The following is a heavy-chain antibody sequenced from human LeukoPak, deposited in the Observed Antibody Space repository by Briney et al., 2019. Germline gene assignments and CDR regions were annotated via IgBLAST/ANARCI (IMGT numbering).Heavy chain of an antibody. CDR1: GFTFSNYA. D-gene: IGHD6-6*01. Sequence: GSLRLSCAASGFTFSNYAMSWVRQAPGKGLEWVSAISGSGTYTYYADSVKGRFTISRDNSRNTLHLQMNSLRAEDTAVYYCAKRPIAFDYWGQGTLVTVSS. J-gene: IGHJ4*02. CDR2: ISGSGTYT. V-gene: IGHV3-23*01. CDR3: AKRPIAFDY.